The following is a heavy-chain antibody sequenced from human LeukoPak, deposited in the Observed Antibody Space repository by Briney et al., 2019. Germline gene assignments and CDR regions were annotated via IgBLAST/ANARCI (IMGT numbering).Heavy chain of an antibody. Sequence: GGPLRLSCAASGLTVSSTYMSWVRQAPGMGLGWVSLIYSSGSTYYADSVKGRFSISRDNSKNTLFLLMNSLTAEDTAMYYCTRTFLSGDGYKVGYFDYWGQGTLVTVSS. CDR2: IYSSGST. CDR1: GLTVSSTY. CDR3: TRTFLSGDGYKVGYFDY. J-gene: IGHJ4*02. D-gene: IGHD5-24*01. V-gene: IGHV3-53*01.